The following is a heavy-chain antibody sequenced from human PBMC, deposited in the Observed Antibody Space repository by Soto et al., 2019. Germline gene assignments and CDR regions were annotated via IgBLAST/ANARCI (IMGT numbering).Heavy chain of an antibody. D-gene: IGHD3-22*01. Sequence: SSETLSLTCTVSGGSIANGGYYWSWIRQHPGKGLEWIGYIYYSGSTYYNPSLKSRVIISLDTSENQFSLRLSSVTAADTAVYYCARDPLFYDSGGYYDGRPYGMDVWGQGTTVTVSS. J-gene: IGHJ6*02. CDR2: IYYSGST. V-gene: IGHV4-31*03. CDR3: ARDPLFYDSGGYYDGRPYGMDV. CDR1: GGSIANGGYY.